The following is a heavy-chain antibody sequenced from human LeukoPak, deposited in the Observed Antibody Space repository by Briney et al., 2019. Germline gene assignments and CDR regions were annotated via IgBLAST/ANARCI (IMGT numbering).Heavy chain of an antibody. J-gene: IGHJ3*02. D-gene: IGHD5-24*01. Sequence: ATVKVSCKASGYTFTNSYIHWVRQAPGQVLEWMGLINPDGGNTNYAQNFQGRVTLTRDTSTSTVYMELSSLRSEDTAIYYCARIRDGYNDAYDIWGQGTVVTVPS. CDR1: GYTFTNSY. V-gene: IGHV1-46*01. CDR2: INPDGGNT. CDR3: ARIRDGYNDAYDI.